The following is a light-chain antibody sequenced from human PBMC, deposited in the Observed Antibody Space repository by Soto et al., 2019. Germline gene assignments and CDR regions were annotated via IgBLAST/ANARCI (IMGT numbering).Light chain of an antibody. CDR1: SGHISYA. Sequence: QSVLTQSPSASASLGASVKLTCTLSSGHISYAVAWHQQQPEKGPRYLMKLNSDGSHSKGDAIPDRFSGSSSGAERYLTISSLQSEDDADYYCQTWGTGIRVFGGGTKLTVL. CDR2: LNSDGSH. V-gene: IGLV4-69*01. J-gene: IGLJ3*02. CDR3: QTWGTGIRV.